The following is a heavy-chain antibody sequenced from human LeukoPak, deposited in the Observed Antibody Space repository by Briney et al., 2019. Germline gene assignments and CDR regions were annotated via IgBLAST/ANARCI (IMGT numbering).Heavy chain of an antibody. D-gene: IGHD3-3*01. V-gene: IGHV3-30*04. CDR1: GFTFSSYA. J-gene: IGHJ4*02. Sequence: GGSLRLSCAASGFTFSSYAMHWVRQAPGKGLEWVAVISYDGSNKYYADSVKGRFTISRDTSKNTLYLQMNSLRAEDTAVYYCARDWTQYYDFWSAPEPYFDYWGQGTLVTVSS. CDR3: ARDWTQYYDFWSAPEPYFDY. CDR2: ISYDGSNK.